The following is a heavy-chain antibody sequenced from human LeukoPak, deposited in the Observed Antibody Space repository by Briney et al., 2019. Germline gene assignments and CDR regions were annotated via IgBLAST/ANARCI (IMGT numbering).Heavy chain of an antibody. CDR3: AKDGGPDMLTNWDYYGMDV. CDR1: GYTFTDYG. CDR2: ITSYNDNT. D-gene: IGHD7-27*01. J-gene: IGHJ6*04. V-gene: IGHV1-18*04. Sequence: ASVKASCKASGYTFTDYGISWVRQAPGQGLEWMGWITSYNDNTIYAQNFQGRVTMTTDTWTTTAYMELRSLRSDDTAVYYCAKDGGPDMLTNWDYYGMDVWGTGTTVIVSS.